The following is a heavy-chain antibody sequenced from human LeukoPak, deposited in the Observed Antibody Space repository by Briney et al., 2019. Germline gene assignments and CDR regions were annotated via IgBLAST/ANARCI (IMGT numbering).Heavy chain of an antibody. V-gene: IGHV3-74*01. Sequence: GGSLRLSCAASGFTSSSYWMHWVRQAPGKGLVWVSRINSDGSSTSYADSVKGRFTTSRDNAKNTLYLQMNSLRAEDTAVYYCARDLFQLDCSSTSCYGDAVDYWGQGTLVTVSS. D-gene: IGHD2-2*01. CDR3: ARDLFQLDCSSTSCYGDAVDY. CDR2: INSDGSST. CDR1: GFTSSSYW. J-gene: IGHJ4*02.